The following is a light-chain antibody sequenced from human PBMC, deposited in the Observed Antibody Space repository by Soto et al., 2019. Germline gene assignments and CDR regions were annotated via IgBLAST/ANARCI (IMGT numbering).Light chain of an antibody. Sequence: EIVLTHSPGTLSLSPGEIATLSCRASQSVSSSYLAWYQQRPGQAPRLLIYGASSRAPGIPDRFSGSGSGTDFTLNISRLEPEDFAVYYCQQYGSSPPITFGQGTRLEIK. CDR3: QQYGSSPPIT. J-gene: IGKJ5*01. V-gene: IGKV3-20*01. CDR2: GAS. CDR1: QSVSSSY.